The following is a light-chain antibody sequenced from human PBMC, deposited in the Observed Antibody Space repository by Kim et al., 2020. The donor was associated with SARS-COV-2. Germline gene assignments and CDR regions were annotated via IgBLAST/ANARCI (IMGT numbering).Light chain of an antibody. CDR3: CSYAGYTTWV. CDR2: EGN. CDR1: RSDVGAYNL. V-gene: IGLV2-23*01. J-gene: IGLJ3*02. Sequence: QSALTQPASVSGSPGQSITISCTGTRSDVGAYNLVSWYQQYPGKGPKLIIYEGNKRPSDVSNRFSGSKSGNWASLTISGLQAEDEADYHCCSYAGYTTWVLGGATQLTVL.